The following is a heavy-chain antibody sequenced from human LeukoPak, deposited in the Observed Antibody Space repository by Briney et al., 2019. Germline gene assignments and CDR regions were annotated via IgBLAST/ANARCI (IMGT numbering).Heavy chain of an antibody. CDR2: INHSGNT. Sequence: PSETLSLTCAVYGGSFSGYYWSWIRDPPGKGLEWIGEINHSGNTNYNPSLKSRVTISVDTSKNQCSLKLRSVTAADTAVYYCARGLGIAAPRVSDYWGQGTLVTVSS. CDR1: GGSFSGYY. D-gene: IGHD6-13*01. CDR3: ARGLGIAAPRVSDY. J-gene: IGHJ4*02. V-gene: IGHV4-34*01.